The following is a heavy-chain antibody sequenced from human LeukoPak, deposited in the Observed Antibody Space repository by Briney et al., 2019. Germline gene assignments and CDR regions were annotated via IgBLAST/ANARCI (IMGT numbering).Heavy chain of an antibody. CDR2: IFPGDSDT. CDR1: GYSFSSFW. V-gene: IGHV5-51*01. D-gene: IGHD2-21*02. Sequence: KRGESLKISCKGSGYSFSSFWIAWVRQMPGKGLEWMGIIFPGDSDTRYRPSLQGQVTISVDKSIDTAFLQWSSLKASDSAIYYCARLTSFADLLTATRRSWSDPWGQGTLVTVSS. J-gene: IGHJ5*02. CDR3: ARLTSFADLLTATRRSWSDP.